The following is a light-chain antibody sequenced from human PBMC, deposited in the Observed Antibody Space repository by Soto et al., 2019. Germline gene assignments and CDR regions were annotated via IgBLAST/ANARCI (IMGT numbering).Light chain of an antibody. J-gene: IGLJ1*01. CDR1: SGDVGGYNR. CDR2: EVN. Sequence: QSALTQPRSLSGSPGQSVTISCTGTSGDVGGYNRLSWYQQPPGTAPKLIMYEVNTRPSGVPDRFSGSKSGSTASLTISGLQAEDEADYYCSLYISGSTYVFGTGTKLTVL. V-gene: IGLV2-18*01. CDR3: SLYISGSTYV.